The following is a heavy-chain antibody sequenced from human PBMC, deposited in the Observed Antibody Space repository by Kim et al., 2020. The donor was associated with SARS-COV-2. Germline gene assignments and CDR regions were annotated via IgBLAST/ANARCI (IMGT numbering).Heavy chain of an antibody. D-gene: IGHD3-10*01. J-gene: IGHJ4*02. V-gene: IGHV3-23*01. Sequence: RFTISRDNSKNTLYLQMNSLRAEDTAVYYCAKDGYYYGSGSYSGAENFDYWGQGTLVTVSS. CDR3: AKDGYYYGSGSYSGAENFDY.